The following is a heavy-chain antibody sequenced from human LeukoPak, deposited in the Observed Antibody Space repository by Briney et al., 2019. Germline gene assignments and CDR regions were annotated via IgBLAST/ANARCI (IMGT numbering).Heavy chain of an antibody. CDR1: GYTFTGYY. CDR3: ARPITMIVVATPWKDAFDI. D-gene: IGHD3-22*01. CDR2: INPNSGGT. V-gene: IGHV1-2*06. Sequence: ASVKVSCKASGYTFTGYYMHWVRQAPGQGLEWMGRINPNSGGTNYAQKSQGRVTMTRDTSISTAYMELSRLRSDDTAVYYCARPITMIVVATPWKDAFDIWGQGTMVTVSS. J-gene: IGHJ3*02.